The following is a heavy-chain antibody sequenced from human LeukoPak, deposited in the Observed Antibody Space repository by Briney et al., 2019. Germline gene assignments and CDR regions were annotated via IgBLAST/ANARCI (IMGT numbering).Heavy chain of an antibody. V-gene: IGHV4-59*08. Sequence: SETLSLTCTVSGDSISNHYWTWIRQPPGRGLEWIACVSYSGSTNYNPSLKSRVTISVDTSKNQFSLKLSSVTAADTAVYYCASWFSGAFDIWGQGTMVTVSS. CDR1: GDSISNHY. D-gene: IGHD3-10*01. CDR2: VSYSGST. CDR3: ASWFSGAFDI. J-gene: IGHJ3*02.